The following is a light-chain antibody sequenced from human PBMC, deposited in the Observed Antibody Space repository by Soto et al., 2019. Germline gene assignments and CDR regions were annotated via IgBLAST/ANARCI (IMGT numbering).Light chain of an antibody. J-gene: IGLJ2*01. V-gene: IGLV2-14*01. Sequence: QSALTQPASVSGSPGQSITISCTGTSSDVGGYNYVSWYQQHPGIAPKLMISEVSNRPSGVSKLFSGSKSGNTASLTISGLQAEDEADYYCSSYTSSSTLVFGGGTKLTVL. CDR2: EVS. CDR1: SSDVGGYNY. CDR3: SSYTSSSTLV.